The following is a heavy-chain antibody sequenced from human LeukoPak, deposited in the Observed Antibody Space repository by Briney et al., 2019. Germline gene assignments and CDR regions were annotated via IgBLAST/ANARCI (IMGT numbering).Heavy chain of an antibody. J-gene: IGHJ4*02. Sequence: PGGSLRLSCAASGFTFSSYGMSWVRQPPGKGLEWIGSIYYSGSTYYNPSLKSRVTISVDTSKNQFSLKLSSVTAADTAVYYCARHSSGWYYFDYWGQGTLVTVSS. V-gene: IGHV4-39*01. CDR3: ARHSSGWYYFDY. CDR1: GFTFSSYG. CDR2: IYYSGST. D-gene: IGHD6-19*01.